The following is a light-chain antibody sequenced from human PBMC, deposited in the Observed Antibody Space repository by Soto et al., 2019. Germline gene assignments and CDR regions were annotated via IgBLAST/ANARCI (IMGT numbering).Light chain of an antibody. J-gene: IGLJ2*01. Sequence: QSALTQPASVSGSPGQSITISCTGTSSDVGGYHYVSWYQQHPGKAPKLMIYDVSNRPSGVSNRFSGSKSGNTAALTISGLQAEDEAAYYCISYTSSSTVVFGGGTKLTVL. CDR3: ISYTSSSTVV. V-gene: IGLV2-14*01. CDR1: SSDVGGYHY. CDR2: DVS.